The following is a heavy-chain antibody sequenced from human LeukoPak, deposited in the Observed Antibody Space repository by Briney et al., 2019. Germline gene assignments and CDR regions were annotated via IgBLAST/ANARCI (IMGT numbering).Heavy chain of an antibody. CDR2: IIPILGIA. CDR3: ARDREYGGNSYYYYGMDV. V-gene: IGHV1-69*04. Sequence: SVKVSCKSSGGTFSSYAISWVRQAPGQALEWIGRIIPILGIANYAQKFQGRVTITADKSTSTAYMELSSLRSEDTAVYYCARDREYGGNSYYYYGMDVWGQGTTVTVSS. J-gene: IGHJ6*02. D-gene: IGHD4-23*01. CDR1: GGTFSSYA.